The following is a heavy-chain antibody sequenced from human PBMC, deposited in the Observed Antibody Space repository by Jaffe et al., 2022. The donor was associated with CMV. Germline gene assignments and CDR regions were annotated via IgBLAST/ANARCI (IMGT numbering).Heavy chain of an antibody. CDR2: IYPGDSDT. D-gene: IGHD6-13*01. CDR3: ARHPWRRAAAGTAYYYYYGMDV. V-gene: IGHV5-51*01. Sequence: EVQLVQSGAEVKKPGESLKISCKGSGYSFTSYWIGWVRQMPGKGLEWMGIIYPGDSDTRYSPSFQGQVTISADKSISTAYLQWSSLKASDTAMYYCARHPWRRAAAGTAYYYYYGMDVWGQGTTVTVSS. CDR1: GYSFTSYW. J-gene: IGHJ6*02.